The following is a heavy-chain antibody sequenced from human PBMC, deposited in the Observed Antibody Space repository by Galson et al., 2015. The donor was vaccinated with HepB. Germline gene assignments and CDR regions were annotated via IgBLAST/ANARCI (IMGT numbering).Heavy chain of an antibody. V-gene: IGHV4-4*02. CDR2: IYQSGDS. D-gene: IGHD2-2*02. Sequence: PGKGLEWIGEIYQSGDSNYNPSLKSRVTMSVDKSKNQFSLKLTSVTAADTAMYYCARAQYCSSTTCYSANYYFDYWGQGILVTVSS. J-gene: IGHJ4*02. CDR3: ARAQYCSSTTCYSANYYFDY.